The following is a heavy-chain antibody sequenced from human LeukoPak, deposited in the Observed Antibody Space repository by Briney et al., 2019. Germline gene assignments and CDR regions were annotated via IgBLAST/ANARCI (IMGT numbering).Heavy chain of an antibody. CDR1: GDSLSTSNYF. CDR2: IHYNGST. V-gene: IGHV4-39*01. D-gene: IGHD3-10*01. J-gene: IGHJ5*02. CDR3: AAYYGSGSWFDP. Sequence: SETLSVTCTGSGDSLSTSNYFWGWTRQSPGKGLEWIGSIHYNGSTYYNPSLKSRITISVDTSKNQFSLKLNSVTAADTAIYYCAAYYGSGSWFDPWSQGTLATVSS.